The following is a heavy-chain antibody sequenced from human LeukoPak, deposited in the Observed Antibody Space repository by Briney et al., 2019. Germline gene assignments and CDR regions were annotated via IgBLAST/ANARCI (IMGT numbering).Heavy chain of an antibody. Sequence: SETLSLTCTVSGGSISSYYWSWIRQPPGKGLEWIGYIYYSGSTNYNPSLKSRVTISVDTSKNQFSLKLSSVTAADTAVYYCARSYLIQLWWDYWGQGTLVTVSS. J-gene: IGHJ4*02. V-gene: IGHV4-59*01. CDR3: ARSYLIQLWWDY. CDR1: GGSISSYY. CDR2: IYYSGST. D-gene: IGHD5-18*01.